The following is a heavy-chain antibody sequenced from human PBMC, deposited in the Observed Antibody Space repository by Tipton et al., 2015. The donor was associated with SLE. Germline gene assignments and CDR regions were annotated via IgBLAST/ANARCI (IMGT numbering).Heavy chain of an antibody. J-gene: IGHJ3*02. D-gene: IGHD2-21*01. V-gene: IGHV4-59*11. Sequence: LSLTCTVSGASISSHYWTWSRQSPGKGLGWIGYIPFSGSTNYNLSLKTRVPISVDTSKRHFSLKLTSVTAADTAVYYCARGGGDSVAAFDIWGQGTLVTVSS. CDR2: IPFSGST. CDR3: ARGGGDSVAAFDI. CDR1: GASISSHY.